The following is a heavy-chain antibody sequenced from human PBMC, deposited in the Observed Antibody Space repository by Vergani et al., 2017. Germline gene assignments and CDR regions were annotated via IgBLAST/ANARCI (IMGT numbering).Heavy chain of an antibody. CDR3: ARRGADGYKLGYYYGMDV. V-gene: IGHV5-10-1*01. D-gene: IGHD5-24*01. J-gene: IGHJ6*02. Sequence: VQLVQSGAEVKKPGESLRISCKGSGYSFTSYWISWVRQMPGKGLEWMGRIDPSDSYTNYSPSFQGHVTISADKSISTAYLQWSSLKASDTAMYYCARRGADGYKLGYYYGMDVWGQGTTVTVSS. CDR2: IDPSDSYT. CDR1: GYSFTSYW.